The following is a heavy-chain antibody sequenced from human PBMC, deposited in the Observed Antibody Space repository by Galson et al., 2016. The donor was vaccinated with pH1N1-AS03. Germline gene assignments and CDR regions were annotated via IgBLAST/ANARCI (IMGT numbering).Heavy chain of an antibody. CDR1: GGSFNNYY. CDR3: ARRFSEFLVADISEAFDI. J-gene: IGHJ3*02. V-gene: IGHV4-34*01. Sequence: SETLSLTCAVYGGSFNNYYWNWIRQSPGKGLEWVGEINHSGSTDYNPSLKSRVTISVDPSKNQISLNLNSVTAADTAVYYCARRFSEFLVADISEAFDIWGPGTLVTVSS. D-gene: IGHD3-3*01. CDR2: INHSGST.